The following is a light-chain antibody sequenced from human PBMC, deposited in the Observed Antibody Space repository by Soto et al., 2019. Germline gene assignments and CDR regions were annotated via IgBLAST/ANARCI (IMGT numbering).Light chain of an antibody. J-gene: IGKJ1*01. CDR2: GAS. CDR1: QSVTSGD. CDR3: QQYGNFPRP. V-gene: IGKV3-20*01. Sequence: EIVLTQSPGTLSLSPGERATLSCRASQSVTSGDLAWYQQKPGQAPRLLMYGASRRITGVPDRFSGSGSGRDFTLALRRLQPEEFVVYYFQQYGNFPRPFGQGTKVEIK.